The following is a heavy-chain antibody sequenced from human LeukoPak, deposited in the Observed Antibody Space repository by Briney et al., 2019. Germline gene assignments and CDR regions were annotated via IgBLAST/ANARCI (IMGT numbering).Heavy chain of an antibody. D-gene: IGHD1-26*01. CDR3: ARYGGSPANYYDY. CDR2: IYYSGST. J-gene: IGHJ4*02. CDR1: GGSMNSYY. Sequence: SETLSLTCTVSGGSMNSYYWSWIRQPPGEGLEWMGWIYYSGSTTYNPSLKSRFTMSVDTSNNQFFLKLDSVTASDTAVYYCARYGGSPANYYDYWGQGTLVTVS. V-gene: IGHV4-59*08.